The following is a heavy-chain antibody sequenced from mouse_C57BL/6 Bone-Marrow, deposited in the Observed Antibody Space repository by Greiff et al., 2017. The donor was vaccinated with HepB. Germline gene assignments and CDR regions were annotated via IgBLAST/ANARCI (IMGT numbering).Heavy chain of an antibody. CDR2: ISYDGSN. D-gene: IGHD1-1*01. J-gene: IGHJ4*01. V-gene: IGHV3-6*01. CDR3: ARGYYYGSSPYYAMDY. Sequence: EVKLQESGPGLVKPSQSLSLTCSVTGYSITSGYYWNWIRQFPGNKLEWMGYISYDGSNNYNPSLKNRISITRDTSKNQFFLKLNSVTTEDTATYYCARGYYYGSSPYYAMDYWGQGTSVTVSS. CDR1: GYSITSGYY.